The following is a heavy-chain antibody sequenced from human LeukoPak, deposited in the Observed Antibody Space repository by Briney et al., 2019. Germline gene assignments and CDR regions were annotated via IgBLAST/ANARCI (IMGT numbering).Heavy chain of an antibody. CDR2: IYSGGST. Sequence: GGSLRLSCAASGITVSSNYMSWVRQAPGKGLEWVSVIYSGGSTYYADSVKGRFTISRDNSKNTLYLQMDSLRAEDTAVYYCARDSGSHDYWGQGTLVTVSS. V-gene: IGHV3-66*01. CDR3: ARDSGSHDY. J-gene: IGHJ4*02. D-gene: IGHD1-26*01. CDR1: GITVSSNY.